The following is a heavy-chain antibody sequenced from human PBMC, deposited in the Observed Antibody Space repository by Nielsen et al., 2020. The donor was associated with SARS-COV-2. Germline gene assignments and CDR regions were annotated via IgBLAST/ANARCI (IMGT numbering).Heavy chain of an antibody. J-gene: IGHJ3*01. CDR3: ARVRSSGWFEALDV. CDR2: IVPIFGTP. Sequence: SVKVSCKASGGTFSNYAVSWVRQAPGQGLEWMGGIVPIFGTPHYAQKFQGRVTITADESTTTAYMKLRSLRLEDTGVYFCARVRSSGWFEALDVWGQGTLVTVSS. D-gene: IGHD6-19*01. V-gene: IGHV1-69*13. CDR1: GGTFSNYA.